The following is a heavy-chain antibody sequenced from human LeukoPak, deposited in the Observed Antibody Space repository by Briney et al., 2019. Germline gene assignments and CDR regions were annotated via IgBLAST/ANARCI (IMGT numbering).Heavy chain of an antibody. CDR2: IYYRGST. CDR1: GGSINNYY. V-gene: IGHV4-59*08. D-gene: IGHD3-9*01. Sequence: PSETLSLTCTVSGGSINNYYWSWIRQPPGKGLEWIGYIYYRGSTTYNPSLKSRVTISVDTSKNQFSLNLSFVTAADTAVYYCARQKTAPPIFEYYGMDTWGQGTTVTVSS. J-gene: IGHJ6*02. CDR3: ARQKTAPPIFEYYGMDT.